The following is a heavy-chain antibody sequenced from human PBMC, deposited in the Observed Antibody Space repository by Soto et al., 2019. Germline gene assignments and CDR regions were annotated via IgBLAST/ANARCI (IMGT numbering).Heavy chain of an antibody. D-gene: IGHD1-7*01. CDR1: GGSITDSSYY. Sequence: QLLLQESGPGLVKPSETLSLTCTVSGGSITDSSYYWGWIRQPPGKGLEWIGSFYYSGTIFYNPSLKSRISISVDASNNQFFLKVRSVTAADTALHYCARASGNYSPFAHWGQGTLATVSS. V-gene: IGHV4-39*01. CDR3: ARASGNYSPFAH. CDR2: FYYSGTI. J-gene: IGHJ4*02.